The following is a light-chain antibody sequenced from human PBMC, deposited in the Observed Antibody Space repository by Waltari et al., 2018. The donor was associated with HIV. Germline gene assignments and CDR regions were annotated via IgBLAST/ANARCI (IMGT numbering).Light chain of an antibody. CDR2: DVS. CDR3: CSYAGSYTYV. CDR1: SSDVGGYNY. V-gene: IGLV2-11*01. Sequence: QSALTQPRSVSGSPGQSVTISCTGTSSDVGGYNYVPWYQQHPGKAPKLMIYDVSKRPSGVPDRFSGSKSGNTASLTISGFQADDEADYYCCSYAGSYTYVFGTGTKVTVL. J-gene: IGLJ1*01.